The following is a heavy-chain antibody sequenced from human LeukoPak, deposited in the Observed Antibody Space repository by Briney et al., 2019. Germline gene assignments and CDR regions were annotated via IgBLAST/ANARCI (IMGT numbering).Heavy chain of an antibody. CDR2: INPSGGST. Sequence: ASVKVSCKASGYTFTSYYMNWVRQAPGQGLEWMGIINPSGGSTTYAQKFQGRVTLTRDTSTSTVYMELSSLRSEDTAVYYCARAGGYYDSSQDWGQGTLVTVSS. CDR3: ARAGGYYDSSQD. D-gene: IGHD3-22*01. V-gene: IGHV1-46*01. CDR1: GYTFTSYY. J-gene: IGHJ4*02.